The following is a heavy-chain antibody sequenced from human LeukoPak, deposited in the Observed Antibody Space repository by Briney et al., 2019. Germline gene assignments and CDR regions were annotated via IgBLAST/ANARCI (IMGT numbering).Heavy chain of an antibody. Sequence: PSETLSLTCTVSGGSISSYYWSWIRQPAGKGLEWIGRIYTSGSTNYNPSLKSRVTMSVDTSKNQLSLKLSSVTAADTAVYYCARGSRAAVAGKLNWFDPWGQGTLVTVSS. CDR1: GGSISSYY. V-gene: IGHV4-4*07. CDR3: ARGSRAAVAGKLNWFDP. D-gene: IGHD6-19*01. J-gene: IGHJ5*02. CDR2: IYTSGST.